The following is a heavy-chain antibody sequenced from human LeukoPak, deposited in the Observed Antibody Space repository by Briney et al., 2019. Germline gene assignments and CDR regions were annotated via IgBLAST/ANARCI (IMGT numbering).Heavy chain of an antibody. CDR3: ARVGGYCSSTSCYVSGMTDY. V-gene: IGHV4-38-2*01. D-gene: IGHD2-2*01. Sequence: SETLSLTCAVSGYSISSGYYWGWIRQPPGKGLEWIGSIYHSGSTYYNPSLKSRVTISVDTSKNQSSLKLSSVTAADTAVYYCARVGGYCSSTSCYVSGMTDYWGQGTLVTVSS. CDR1: GYSISSGYY. J-gene: IGHJ4*02. CDR2: IYHSGST.